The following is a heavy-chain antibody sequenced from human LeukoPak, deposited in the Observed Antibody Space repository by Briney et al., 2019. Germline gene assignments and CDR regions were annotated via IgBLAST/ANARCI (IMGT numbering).Heavy chain of an antibody. J-gene: IGHJ1*01. CDR1: GFTFDDYA. CDR2: ISWNSGSI. CDR3: AKSPHYDFWSGYFQH. Sequence: GGSLRLSCAASGFTFDDYAMHWVRQAPGKGLEWVSGISWNSGSIGYADSVKGRFTISRDNAKNSLYLQMNSLRAEDTALYYCAKSPHYDFWSGYFQHWGQGTLVTVSP. D-gene: IGHD3-3*01. V-gene: IGHV3-9*01.